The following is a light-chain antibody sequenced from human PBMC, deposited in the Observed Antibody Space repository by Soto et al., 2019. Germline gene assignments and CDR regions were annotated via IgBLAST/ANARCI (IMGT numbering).Light chain of an antibody. CDR1: SSDVGAYDY. V-gene: IGLV2-14*03. CDR2: EVS. Sequence: ALTQPASVSGSPGQSITISCTGTSSDVGAYDYVSWYQQHPDKAPKLMIYEVSNRPSGVSNRFSGSKSVNTATLTISGLQADDEADYCCSSYTSSSTRVFGTGTKVTVL. CDR3: SSYTSSSTRV. J-gene: IGLJ1*01.